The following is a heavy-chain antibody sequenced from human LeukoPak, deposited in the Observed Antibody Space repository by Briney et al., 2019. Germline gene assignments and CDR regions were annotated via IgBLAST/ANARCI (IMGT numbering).Heavy chain of an antibody. J-gene: IGHJ4*02. CDR3: AAGYCSGGSCYRDFDY. CDR2: IVVGSGNT. Sequence: SVKVSCKASGFTFTSSAVQWVRQARGQRLDWIGWIVVGSGNTNYAQKFQERVTITRDMSTSTAYMELSSLRSEGTAVYYCAAGYCSGGSCYRDFDYWGQGTLVTVSS. D-gene: IGHD2-15*01. V-gene: IGHV1-58*01. CDR1: GFTFTSSA.